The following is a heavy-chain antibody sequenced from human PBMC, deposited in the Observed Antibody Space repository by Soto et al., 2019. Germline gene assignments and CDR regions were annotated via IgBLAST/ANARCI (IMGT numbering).Heavy chain of an antibody. D-gene: IGHD2-21*02. Sequence: PSETLSLTCTVSGGSTNSRSYYWGWIRQSPGKGLEWIGSIYYSGSTYYNPSLKSRVAMSVDTSKNQFSLKLRSVSAADTAVYYCARQRTSVVTQAYFDDWGQGSLVTVSS. CDR3: ARQRTSVVTQAYFDD. J-gene: IGHJ4*02. CDR2: IYYSGST. CDR1: GGSTNSRSYY. V-gene: IGHV4-39*01.